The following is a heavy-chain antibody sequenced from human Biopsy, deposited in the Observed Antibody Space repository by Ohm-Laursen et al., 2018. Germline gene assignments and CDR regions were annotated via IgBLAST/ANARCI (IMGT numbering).Heavy chain of an antibody. CDR3: ARGRSHLLPDHDWFDP. V-gene: IGHV3-21*06. J-gene: IGHJ5*02. CDR1: GFSLRNYT. Sequence: SLRLSCTASGFSLRNYTINWVRQAPGKGLEWVSSISRSTSHIHYAETLKGRFTSSRDNAKNSVYLQMNSLRAEDTGVYYCARGRSHLLPDHDWFDPWGQGTLVTVSS. D-gene: IGHD1-14*01. CDR2: ISRSTSHI.